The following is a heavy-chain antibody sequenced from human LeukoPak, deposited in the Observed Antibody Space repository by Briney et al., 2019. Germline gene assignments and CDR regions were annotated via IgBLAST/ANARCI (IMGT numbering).Heavy chain of an antibody. J-gene: IGHJ3*02. D-gene: IGHD2-2*01. V-gene: IGHV3-33*06. CDR1: GFTFSSYS. CDR3: AKVGLSPLDAFDI. CDR2: IWYDGSNK. Sequence: PGGSLRLSCAASGFTFSSYSMNWVRQAPGKGLEWVAVIWYDGSNKYYADSVKGRFTISRDNSKNTLYLQMNSLRAEDTAVYYCAKVGLSPLDAFDIWGQGTMVTVSS.